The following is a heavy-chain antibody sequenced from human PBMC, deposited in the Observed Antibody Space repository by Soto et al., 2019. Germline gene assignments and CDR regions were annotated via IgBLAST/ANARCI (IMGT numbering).Heavy chain of an antibody. D-gene: IGHD2-15*01. CDR1: GYTFTGYY. Sequence: SVKVSCKASGYTFTGYYMHWVRQAPVQGLEWMGWINPNSGGTNYAQKFQGRVTMTRDTSISTAYMELSRLRSDDTAVYYCAREVCSGGSCYPRVYYYYGMDVWGQGTTVTVSS. V-gene: IGHV1-2*02. CDR2: INPNSGGT. J-gene: IGHJ6*02. CDR3: AREVCSGGSCYPRVYYYYGMDV.